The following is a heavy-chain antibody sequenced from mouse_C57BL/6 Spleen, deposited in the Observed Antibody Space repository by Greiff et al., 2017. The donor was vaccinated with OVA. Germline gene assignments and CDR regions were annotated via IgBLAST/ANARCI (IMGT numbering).Heavy chain of an antibody. CDR1: GYSITSGYY. D-gene: IGHD1-1*01. Sequence: VQLKESGPGLVKPSQSLSLTCSVTGYSITSGYYWNWIRQFPGNKLEWMGYISYDGSNNYNPSLKNRISITRDTSKNQFFLKLNSVTTEDTATYYCARPAVGAYWYFDVWGTGTTVTVSS. V-gene: IGHV3-6*01. CDR3: ARPAVGAYWYFDV. J-gene: IGHJ1*03. CDR2: ISYDGSN.